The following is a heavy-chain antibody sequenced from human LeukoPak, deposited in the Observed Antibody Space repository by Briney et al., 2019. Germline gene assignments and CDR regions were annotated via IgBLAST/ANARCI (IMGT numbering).Heavy chain of an antibody. V-gene: IGHV4-30-2*01. Sequence: SETPSLTSALSRDSISSGDYSSSWIRQPSGKGLEWIGYIFQSGSSYSNPSLKSRVTISVDKSKNQFSLRLTSVTAADTAVYYCASELWFVNAPGSWFDPWGQGTLVTVSS. CDR3: ASELWFVNAPGSWFDP. CDR1: RDSISSGDYS. CDR2: IFQSGSS. D-gene: IGHD3-10*01. J-gene: IGHJ5*02.